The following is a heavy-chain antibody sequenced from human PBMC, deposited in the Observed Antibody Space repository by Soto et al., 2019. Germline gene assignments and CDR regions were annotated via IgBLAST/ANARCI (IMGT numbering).Heavy chain of an antibody. CDR2: IYYSGST. V-gene: IGHV4-59*08. D-gene: IGHD6-19*01. CDR1: GGSISSYY. Sequence: SSETLSLTCTVSGGSISSYYWSWIRQPPGKGLEWIGYIYYSGSTNYNPSLKSRVTISVDTSKNQFSLKLSSVTAADTAVYYCARQSGYSSGWYPVWGQGTLVTVSS. J-gene: IGHJ4*02. CDR3: ARQSGYSSGWYPV.